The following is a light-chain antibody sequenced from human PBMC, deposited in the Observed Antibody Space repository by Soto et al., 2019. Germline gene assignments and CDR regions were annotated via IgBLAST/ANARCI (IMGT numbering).Light chain of an antibody. V-gene: IGKV1-39*01. CDR3: QQSYTTPIT. Sequence: DIQMTQSPPSLSASVGDRVIITCRASQDISSHLNLYQQKPGKAPNLLVYAASSLQSGVPSRFTGSGSGTDFPPTTSSLQPENFATYICQQSYTTPITFGQGTRLEIK. CDR1: QDISSH. J-gene: IGKJ5*01. CDR2: AAS.